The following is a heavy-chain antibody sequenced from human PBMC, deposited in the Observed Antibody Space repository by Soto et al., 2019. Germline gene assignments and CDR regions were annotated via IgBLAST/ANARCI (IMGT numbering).Heavy chain of an antibody. Sequence: QVQLVQSGAEMKKPGSSVKVSCQSSEGTFNTYAMNWVRQAPGQGPEWMGVISPMFGAANYAPKFQGRITITADESTGTSYMQLSSLTSEDTALYFCAREVQVHAPAFVYWGQGTLVTVSS. J-gene: IGHJ4*02. CDR3: AREVQVHAPAFVY. V-gene: IGHV1-69*19. D-gene: IGHD3-10*01. CDR2: ISPMFGAA. CDR1: EGTFNTYA.